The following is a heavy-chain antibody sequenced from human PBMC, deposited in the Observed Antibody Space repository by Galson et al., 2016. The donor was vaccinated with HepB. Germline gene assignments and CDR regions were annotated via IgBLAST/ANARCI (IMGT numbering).Heavy chain of an antibody. CDR1: GFTFNTYG. D-gene: IGHD3-10*01. CDR3: AKVTYDWGNFYQTEFDP. V-gene: IGHV3-23*01. Sequence: SLRLSCAASGFTFNTYGMSWVRQAPGKGLEWVSAIVARGRPIYAESVQGRFILSRANSKNTVLLQMNSLRAEDTAVYYCAKVTYDWGNFYQTEFDPWGRGTLVTVSS. J-gene: IGHJ5*02. CDR2: IVARGRP.